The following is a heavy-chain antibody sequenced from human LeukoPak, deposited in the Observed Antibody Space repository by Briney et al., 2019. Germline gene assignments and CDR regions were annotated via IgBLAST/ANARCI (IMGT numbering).Heavy chain of an antibody. J-gene: IGHJ6*04. CDR3: ERDKSSSSWYGGYYYGMDV. Sequence: GGSLRLSCAASGFTFSSYWMSWVRQAPGKGLEWVANIKQDGSEKYYVDSVKGRFTISRDNAKNSLYLQMNSLRAVDKAVYYCERDKSSSSWYGGYYYGMDVWGKGTTVTVSS. D-gene: IGHD6-13*01. CDR1: GFTFSSYW. V-gene: IGHV3-7*03. CDR2: IKQDGSEK.